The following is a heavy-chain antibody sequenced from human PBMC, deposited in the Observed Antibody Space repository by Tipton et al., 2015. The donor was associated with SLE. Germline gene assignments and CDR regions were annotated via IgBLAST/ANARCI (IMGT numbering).Heavy chain of an antibody. CDR1: GYSISSGYY. Sequence: TLSLTCAVSGYSISSGYYWGWIRQPPGKGLEWIGSIYYSGSTYYNPSLKSRVTMSVDTSKNQFSLKLSSVTAADTAVYYCARDRGQWLVDYWGQGTLVTVSS. CDR2: IYYSGST. V-gene: IGHV4-38-2*02. CDR3: ARDRGQWLVDY. D-gene: IGHD6-19*01. J-gene: IGHJ4*02.